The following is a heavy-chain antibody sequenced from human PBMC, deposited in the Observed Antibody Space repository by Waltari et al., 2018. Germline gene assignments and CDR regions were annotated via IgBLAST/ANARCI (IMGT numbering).Heavy chain of an antibody. CDR2: INTDGSST. D-gene: IGHD2-21*02. Sequence: EVQLVESGGGLVQPGGSLRLSCAASGFTFRSYWMHWVPQAPGKGLVWVSRINTDGSSTSYADSVKGRFTISRDNAKNTLYLQMNSLRAEDTAVYYCARVKVTQYDAFDIWGQGTMVTVSS. CDR1: GFTFRSYW. J-gene: IGHJ3*02. CDR3: ARVKVTQYDAFDI. V-gene: IGHV3-74*01.